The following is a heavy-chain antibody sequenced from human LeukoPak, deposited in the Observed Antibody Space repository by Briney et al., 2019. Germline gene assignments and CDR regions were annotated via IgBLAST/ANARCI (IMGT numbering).Heavy chain of an antibody. CDR1: GFTFSSYG. CDR2: IRYDGSNK. CDR3: AKIAAAGKNYYYYYMDV. J-gene: IGHJ6*03. Sequence: GGSLRLSCAASGFTFSSYGMHWVRQAPGKGLEGVAFIRYDGSNKYYADSVKGRLTISRDNSKNTLYLQMNSLRAEDTAVYYCAKIAAAGKNYYYYYMDVWGKGTTVTVSS. D-gene: IGHD6-13*01. V-gene: IGHV3-30*02.